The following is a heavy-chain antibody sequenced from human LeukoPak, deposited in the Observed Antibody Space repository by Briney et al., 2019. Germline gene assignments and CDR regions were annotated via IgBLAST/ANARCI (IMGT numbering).Heavy chain of an antibody. V-gene: IGHV3-74*01. CDR3: ARYSGSYTSFDY. CDR2: INSDGSTT. CDR1: GFTFSSYW. J-gene: IGHJ4*02. Sequence: PGGSLRLSCAASGFTFSSYWTHWVRQAPGKGLVWVSRINSDGSTTSYADSVKGRFTISRDNAKNTLYLQMNSLRAEDTAVYYCARYSGSYTSFDYWGQGTLVTVSS. D-gene: IGHD1-26*01.